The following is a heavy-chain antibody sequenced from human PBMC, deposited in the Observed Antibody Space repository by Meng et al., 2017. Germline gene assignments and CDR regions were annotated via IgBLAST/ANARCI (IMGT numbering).Heavy chain of an antibody. CDR3: TRHGVGGATPPFDY. V-gene: IGHV3-73*02. Sequence: LWGAGCALVQPGGARKLPCPAAGFTFSGPAMHWGRQASGKGLEWVGRIRSKANSYATAYAASVKDRFTISRDDSKNTAYLQMNSLKTEDTAVYYCTRHGVGGATPPFDYWGQGTLVTVSS. CDR1: GFTFSGPA. D-gene: IGHD1-26*01. J-gene: IGHJ4*02. CDR2: IRSKANSYAT.